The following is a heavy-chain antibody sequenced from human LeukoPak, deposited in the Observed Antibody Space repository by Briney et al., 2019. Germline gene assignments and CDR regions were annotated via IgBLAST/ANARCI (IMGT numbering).Heavy chain of an antibody. CDR1: GFTFSSYA. CDR2: ISYEGSNK. J-gene: IGHJ4*02. Sequence: GGSLRLSCAASGFTFSSYAMHWVRQAPGKGLEWVAVISYEGSNKYYADSVKGRFTISRDNSKNTLYLQMNSLRAEDTAVYYCASAGELRYFDWFFDYWGQGTLVTVSS. D-gene: IGHD3-9*01. CDR3: ASAGELRYFDWFFDY. V-gene: IGHV3-30*04.